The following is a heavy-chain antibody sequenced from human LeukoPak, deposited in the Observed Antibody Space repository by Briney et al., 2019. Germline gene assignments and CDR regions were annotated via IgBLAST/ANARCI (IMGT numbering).Heavy chain of an antibody. CDR1: GYTFTGYY. CDR2: INPNSGGT. J-gene: IGHJ6*02. CDR3: ARVGYDILTGYYPAYYYYGMDV. V-gene: IGHV1-2*02. D-gene: IGHD3-9*01. Sequence: ASVKVSCKASGYTFTGYYMHWVRQAPGQGLEWMGWINPNSGGTNYAQKFQGRVTMTRDTSISTAYMGLSRLRSDDTAVYYCARVGYDILTGYYPAYYYYGMDVWGQGTTVTVS.